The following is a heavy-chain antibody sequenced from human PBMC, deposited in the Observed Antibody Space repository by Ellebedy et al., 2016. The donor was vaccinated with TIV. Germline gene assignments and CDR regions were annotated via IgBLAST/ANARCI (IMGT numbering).Heavy chain of an antibody. Sequence: ASVKVSXXASGYTFTGYYMHWVRQAPGQGLEWMGWINPNCGGTNYAQKFQGRVTMTRDTSISTAYMELSRLRSDDTAVYYCARVLGSPLFYWGQGTLVTVSS. D-gene: IGHD2-15*01. CDR2: INPNCGGT. V-gene: IGHV1-2*02. J-gene: IGHJ4*02. CDR3: ARVLGSPLFY. CDR1: GYTFTGYY.